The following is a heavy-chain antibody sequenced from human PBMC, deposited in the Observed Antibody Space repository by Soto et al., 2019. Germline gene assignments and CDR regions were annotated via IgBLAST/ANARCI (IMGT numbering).Heavy chain of an antibody. Sequence: GGSLRLSWAASGFIFSNHTMSWVRQAPGKGLAWVSTITCSGGTTYYADSVNVRFTISRDNSNKVLFLQLNSLRAEDTAVYYCAKTRTGATGTPDXLGQGTRVTVSX. CDR1: GFIFSNHT. V-gene: IGHV3-23*01. D-gene: IGHD1-1*01. J-gene: IGHJ4*02. CDR3: AKTRTGATGTPDX. CDR2: ITCSGGTT.